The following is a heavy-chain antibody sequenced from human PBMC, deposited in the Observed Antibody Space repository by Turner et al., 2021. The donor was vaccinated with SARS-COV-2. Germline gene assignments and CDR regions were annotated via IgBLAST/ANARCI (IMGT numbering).Heavy chain of an antibody. CDR1: GFTFSTSA. CDR2: ISSTCNYI. J-gene: IGHJ4*02. V-gene: IGHV3-21*05. D-gene: IGHD1-26*01. Sequence: EVQLVESGGGLVQPGQSLRLSCATSGFTFSTSAMNWVRQAPGKGLEWVSYISSTCNYIFYADSVKGRFTISRDNAKNSLYLQMNSLRVEDTAVYYCARGANGNFDYWGQGALVTVSS. CDR3: ARGANGNFDY.